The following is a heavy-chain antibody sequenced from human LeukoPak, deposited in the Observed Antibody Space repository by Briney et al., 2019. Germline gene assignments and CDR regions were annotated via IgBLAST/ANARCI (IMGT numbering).Heavy chain of an antibody. CDR2: INPNSGGT. J-gene: IGHJ4*02. D-gene: IGHD2-8*01. Sequence: ASVKVSCKAAGYTFTGYYMHWVRQAPGQGLEWMGWINPNSGGTNYAQKFKGRVTMTRDTSISTAYMELSRLRSDDTAVYYCARASQVLNFDYWGQGTLVTVSS. CDR3: ARASQVLNFDY. CDR1: GYTFTGYY. V-gene: IGHV1-2*02.